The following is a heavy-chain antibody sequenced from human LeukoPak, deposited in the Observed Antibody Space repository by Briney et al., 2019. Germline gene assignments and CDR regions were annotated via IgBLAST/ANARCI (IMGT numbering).Heavy chain of an antibody. Sequence: GGSLRLSCAASGFTFSSYWMSWVRQAPGKGLEWVANIKQGGIDKYYVDSVRGRFTISRDNAKNSLYVQMNSLRAEDTAVYYCARDAGYSYGHGYYYYYYMDVWGKGATVTVSS. J-gene: IGHJ6*03. CDR3: ARDAGYSYGHGYYYYYYMDV. D-gene: IGHD5-18*01. CDR2: IKQGGIDK. V-gene: IGHV3-7*01. CDR1: GFTFSSYW.